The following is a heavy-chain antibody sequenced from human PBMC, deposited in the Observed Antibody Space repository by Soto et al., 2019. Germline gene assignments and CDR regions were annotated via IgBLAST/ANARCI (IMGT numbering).Heavy chain of an antibody. CDR2: IIPIFGTA. CDR1: GGTFSSYA. V-gene: IGHV1-69*13. Sequence: GASVKVSCKASGGTFSSYAISWVRQAPGQGLEWMGGIIPIFGTANYAQKFQGRVTITADESTSTAYMELSSLRSEDTAVYYCASNPIGYYDSSGYYSTHFDYWGQGTLVTVSS. D-gene: IGHD3-22*01. J-gene: IGHJ4*02. CDR3: ASNPIGYYDSSGYYSTHFDY.